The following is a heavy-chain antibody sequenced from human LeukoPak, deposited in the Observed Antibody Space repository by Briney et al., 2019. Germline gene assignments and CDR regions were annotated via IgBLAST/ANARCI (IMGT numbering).Heavy chain of an antibody. D-gene: IGHD1-7*01. Sequence: GGSLRLSCAASGCTFRSYSMNWVRQPPGKGLEWVSSISSSSSYKYYPDSVKGRSTISRDNAKNALYLQMNSLRTEDTAVYFCARDITGTKAYWGQGTLVTLSS. CDR3: ARDITGTKAY. V-gene: IGHV3-21*01. CDR2: ISSSSSYK. J-gene: IGHJ4*02. CDR1: GCTFRSYS.